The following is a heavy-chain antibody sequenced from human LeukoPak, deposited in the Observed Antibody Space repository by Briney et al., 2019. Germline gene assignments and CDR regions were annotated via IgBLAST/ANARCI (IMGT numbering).Heavy chain of an antibody. CDR2: IYTSGST. V-gene: IGHV4-4*07. D-gene: IGHD6-19*01. Sequence: SETLSLTCTVSGGSISSYYWSWIRQPDGKGLEWIGRIYTSGSTNYNPSLKSRVTMSVDTSKNQFSLKLSSVTAADTAVYYCARDSSGWFVDAFDIWGQGTMVTVSS. J-gene: IGHJ3*02. CDR3: ARDSSGWFVDAFDI. CDR1: GGSISSYY.